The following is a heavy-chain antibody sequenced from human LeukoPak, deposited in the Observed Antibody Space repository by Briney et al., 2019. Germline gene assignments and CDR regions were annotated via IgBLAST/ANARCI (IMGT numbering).Heavy chain of an antibody. Sequence: GGSLRLSCAASGFTFSSYWMHWVRQAPGKGLVWVSRISSEGGTTNYADSVKGRFTISRDNSKNTLYLQMNSLRAEDTAVYYCARDSGWKGKSRTFDYWGQGTLVTVSS. CDR2: ISSEGGTT. D-gene: IGHD1-1*01. CDR3: ARDSGWKGKSRTFDY. CDR1: GFTFSSYW. V-gene: IGHV3-74*01. J-gene: IGHJ4*02.